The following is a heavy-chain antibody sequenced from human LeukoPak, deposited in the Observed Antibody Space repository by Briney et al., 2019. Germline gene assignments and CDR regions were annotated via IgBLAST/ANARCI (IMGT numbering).Heavy chain of an antibody. CDR3: AKAPVTTCRGAYCYPFDY. CDR2: ISSSAGTI. CDR1: GFTFSSFE. D-gene: IGHD2-21*01. J-gene: IGHJ4*02. Sequence: GGSLRLSCAASGFTFSSFEMNWVRQAPGKGLEWVSYISSSAGTIYYADSVKGRFTISRDSSKNTLFLQMNRLRPEDAAVYYCAKAPVTTCRGAYCYPFDYWGQGTLVTVSS. V-gene: IGHV3-48*03.